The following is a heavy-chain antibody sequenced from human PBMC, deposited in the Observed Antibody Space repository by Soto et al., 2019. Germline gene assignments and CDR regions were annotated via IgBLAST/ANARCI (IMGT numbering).Heavy chain of an antibody. D-gene: IGHD2-2*01. J-gene: IGHJ5*02. V-gene: IGHV1-69*08. CDR3: ARDWYCSSTSCYSTGSGWFDP. Sequence: QVQLVQSGAEVQKPGSSVKVSCKASGGTFSSYTISWVRQAPGQGLEWMGRIIPILGIANYAQKFQGRVTITADKSTSTAYMELSSLRSEDTAVYYCARDWYCSSTSCYSTGSGWFDPWGQGTLVTVSS. CDR1: GGTFSSYT. CDR2: IIPILGIA.